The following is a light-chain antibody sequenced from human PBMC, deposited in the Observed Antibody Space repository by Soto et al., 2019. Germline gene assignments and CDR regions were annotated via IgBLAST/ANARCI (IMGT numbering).Light chain of an antibody. CDR3: HQSYSTPWT. CDR2: AAF. J-gene: IGKJ1*01. V-gene: IGKV1-39*01. CDR1: QSISRY. Sequence: DIQMPQSPSSLSASVGDRVTITCRASQSISRYLNWYQQKPGKAPKLLIYAAFSLQSGVPSRFSGSGSGTDFTLTISSLQTEDVANYYCHQSYSTPWTFGQGTKVYIK.